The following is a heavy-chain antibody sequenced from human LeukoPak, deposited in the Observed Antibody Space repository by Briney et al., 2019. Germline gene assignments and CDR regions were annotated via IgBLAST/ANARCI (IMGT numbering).Heavy chain of an antibody. J-gene: IGHJ4*02. Sequence: GGCLRLSCAASVLTFSSYSMNWVRQAPGKGLEWVSSISSSSSYIYYADSVKGRFTISRDNAKNSLYLQMNSLRAEDTAVYYYARDPRIAAAGTYFDYWGQGTLVTVSS. CDR3: ARDPRIAAAGTYFDY. D-gene: IGHD6-13*01. V-gene: IGHV3-21*01. CDR2: ISSSSSYI. CDR1: VLTFSSYS.